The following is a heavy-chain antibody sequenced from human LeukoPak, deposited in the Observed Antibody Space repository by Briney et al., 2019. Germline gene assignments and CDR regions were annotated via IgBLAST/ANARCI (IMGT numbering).Heavy chain of an antibody. CDR2: INSDGSST. J-gene: IGHJ6*03. Sequence: GGSLRLSCAASGFTFSTYGMHWVRQAPGKGLVWVSGINSDGSSTSYADSVKGRFTISRDNAKNTLYLQMNSLRAEDTAVYYCASISVAGIYYYYMDVWGKGTTVTVSS. D-gene: IGHD6-19*01. CDR1: GFTFSTYG. V-gene: IGHV3-74*01. CDR3: ASISVAGIYYYYMDV.